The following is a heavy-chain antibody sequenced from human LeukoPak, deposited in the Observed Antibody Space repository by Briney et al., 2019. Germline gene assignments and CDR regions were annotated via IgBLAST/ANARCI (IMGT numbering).Heavy chain of an antibody. CDR3: ARQRYSDY. Sequence: GGSLRLSCAASGFTFSRYWMTWVRQAPGKGLEWVANIKEDGSENSYVESVKGRFTVSRDNAKNSLYLQLNSLRAEDTAVYFCARQRYSDYWGQGTLVTVSS. J-gene: IGHJ4*02. V-gene: IGHV3-7*01. CDR2: IKEDGSEN. D-gene: IGHD1-1*01. CDR1: GFTFSRYW.